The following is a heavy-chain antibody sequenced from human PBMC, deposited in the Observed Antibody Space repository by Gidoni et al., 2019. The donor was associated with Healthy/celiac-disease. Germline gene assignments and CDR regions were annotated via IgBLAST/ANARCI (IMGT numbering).Heavy chain of an antibody. CDR1: GYTFTGYY. Sequence: QVQLVQSGAEVKKPGASVKVSCKASGYTFTGYYMHWVRQAPGQGLEWMGRINPNSGGTNYAQKFQGRVTMTRDTSISTAYMELSRLRSDDTAVYYCARNIFQQGLDILTGYYYYYGMDVWGQGTTVTVSS. CDR2: INPNSGGT. J-gene: IGHJ6*02. D-gene: IGHD3-9*01. V-gene: IGHV1-2*06. CDR3: ARNIFQQGLDILTGYYYYYGMDV.